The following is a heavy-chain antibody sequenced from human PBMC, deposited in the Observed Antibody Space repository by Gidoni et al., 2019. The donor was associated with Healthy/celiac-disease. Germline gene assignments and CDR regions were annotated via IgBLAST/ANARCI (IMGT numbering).Heavy chain of an antibody. Sequence: QVQLVESGGGLVKPGGSLRLSCAASGFTFSDYSMSWIRQAPGKGLEWVSYISSSSSYTNYADSVKGRFTISRDNAKNSLYLQMNSLRAEDTAVYYCARDYNLGSYIVEYGAFDYWDQGTLVTVSS. J-gene: IGHJ4*02. V-gene: IGHV3-11*06. D-gene: IGHD1-26*01. CDR1: GFTFSDYS. CDR3: ARDYNLGSYIVEYGAFDY. CDR2: ISSSSSYT.